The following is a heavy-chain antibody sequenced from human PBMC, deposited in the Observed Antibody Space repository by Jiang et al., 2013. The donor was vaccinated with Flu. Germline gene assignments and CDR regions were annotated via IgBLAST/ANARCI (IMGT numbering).Heavy chain of an antibody. V-gene: IGHV3-66*01. CDR1: GFTVSDNF. J-gene: IGHJ6*03. CDR3: ARDRQVDASGYYYYYY. D-gene: IGHD6-19*01. Sequence: VQLLESGGGLVQPGGSLRLSCAASGFTVSDNFMTWVRQAPGKGLEWVSIIYSAGATYYADSVRGRFTISRDTSKNTLFLHMNSLRADDTAVYYCARDRQVDASGYYYYYY. CDR2: IYSAGAT.